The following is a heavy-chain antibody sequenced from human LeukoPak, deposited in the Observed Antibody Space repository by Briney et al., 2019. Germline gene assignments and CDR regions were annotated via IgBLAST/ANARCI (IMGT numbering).Heavy chain of an antibody. J-gene: IGHJ3*02. V-gene: IGHV4-4*07. CDR3: ARVGSYSAFDI. D-gene: IGHD1-26*01. CDR1: GGSISSYY. CDR2: IYTSGST. Sequence: PSETLSLTCTVSGGSISSYYWSWIRQPAGKGLEWIGRIYTSGSTNYNPSLKSRVTRSVDTSKNQFSLKLSSVTAADTAVYYCARVGSYSAFDIWAKGQWSPSLQ.